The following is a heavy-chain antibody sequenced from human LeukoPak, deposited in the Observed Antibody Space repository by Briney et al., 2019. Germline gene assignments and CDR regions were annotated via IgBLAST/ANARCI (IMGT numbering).Heavy chain of an antibody. D-gene: IGHD3-10*01. CDR2: IHNSGRI. Sequence: SATLSLTCTVSGGSISTYFWSWVRQSPGKGLEWIGYIHNSGRINYNPSLKSRLTISLDTSKSQISLKLSSVTAADTAVYYCARDRIGSSELDYWGQGTLVTVSS. CDR3: ARDRIGSSELDY. V-gene: IGHV4-4*08. J-gene: IGHJ4*02. CDR1: GGSISTYF.